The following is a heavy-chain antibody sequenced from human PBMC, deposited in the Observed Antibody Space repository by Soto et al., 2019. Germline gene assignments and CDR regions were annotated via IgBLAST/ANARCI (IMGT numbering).Heavy chain of an antibody. Sequence: QVQLQESGPGLVKPSETLSLTCTVSGGSVSSGSYYWSWIRQPPGKGLEWIGYIYYSGSTTYNPSLKSRVTISVDTSKNQFSLKLSSVTAADTAVYYCARAHPYNWFDPWGQGTLVTVSS. CDR1: GGSVSSGSYY. J-gene: IGHJ5*02. CDR2: IYYSGST. CDR3: ARAHPYNWFDP. V-gene: IGHV4-61*01.